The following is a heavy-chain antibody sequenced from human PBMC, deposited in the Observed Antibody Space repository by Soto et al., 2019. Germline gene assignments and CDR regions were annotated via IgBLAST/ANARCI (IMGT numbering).Heavy chain of an antibody. Sequence: PGGSLRLSCAASGFTFDDYAMRWGRQAPGQGLEGVSGISWNSGGIGYADSVKGRFTISRDNAKNSLYLQMNSLRAEDTALYYCAKDMGIAAAGSATYAFDIWGQGTMVTVS. CDR1: GFTFDDYA. CDR3: AKDMGIAAAGSATYAFDI. J-gene: IGHJ3*02. D-gene: IGHD6-13*01. V-gene: IGHV3-9*01. CDR2: ISWNSGGI.